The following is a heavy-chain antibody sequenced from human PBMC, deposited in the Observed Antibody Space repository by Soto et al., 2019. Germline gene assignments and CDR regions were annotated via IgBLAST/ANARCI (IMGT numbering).Heavy chain of an antibody. V-gene: IGHV3-30*03. Sequence: PGGSLRPSCAASGFTFSSYGMHWVRQAPGKGLEWVAVISYDGSNKYYADSVKGRFTISRDNSKNTLYLQMNSLRSEDTAVYYCARQEWTATGYYYGMDVWGQGTTVTVSS. CDR2: ISYDGSNK. CDR1: GFTFSSYG. CDR3: ARQEWTATGYYYGMDV. J-gene: IGHJ6*02. D-gene: IGHD5-12*01.